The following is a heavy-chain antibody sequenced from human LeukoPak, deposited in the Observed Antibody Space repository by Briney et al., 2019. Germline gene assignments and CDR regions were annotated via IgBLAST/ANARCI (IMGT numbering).Heavy chain of an antibody. Sequence: GGSLRLSCAASGFTFSDYWMNWVRQPPGKGLEWVANIKQDGSEKHYVDSVKGRFTISRDNTKNSLYLQMNSLTVEDTALYYCTRVTSWRTGFDYWGQGTLVTVSS. D-gene: IGHD1-1*01. J-gene: IGHJ4*02. CDR1: GFTFSDYW. CDR2: IKQDGSEK. CDR3: TRVTSWRTGFDY. V-gene: IGHV3-7*03.